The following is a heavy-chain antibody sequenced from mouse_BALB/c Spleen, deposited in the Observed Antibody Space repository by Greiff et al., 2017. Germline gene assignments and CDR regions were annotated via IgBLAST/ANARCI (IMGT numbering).Heavy chain of an antibody. CDR1: GYSITSDYA. D-gene: IGHD2-1*01. Sequence: EVQGVESGPGLVKPSQSLSLTCTVTGYSITSDYAWNWIRQFPGNKLEWMGYISYSGSTSYNPSLKSRISITRDTSKNQFFLQLNSVTTEDTATYYCARFPIYYGNYDAMDYWGQGTSVTVSS. CDR3: ARFPIYYGNYDAMDY. V-gene: IGHV3-2*02. J-gene: IGHJ4*01. CDR2: ISYSGST.